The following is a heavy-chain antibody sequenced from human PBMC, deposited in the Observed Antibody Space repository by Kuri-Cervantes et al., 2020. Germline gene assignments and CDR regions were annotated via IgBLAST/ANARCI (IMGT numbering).Heavy chain of an antibody. D-gene: IGHD2-15*01. CDR3: ARDKDTDAFDI. J-gene: IGHJ3*02. V-gene: IGHV1-8*01. CDR1: GYTFTSYD. Sequence: ASVKVSCKASGYTFTSYDIIWVRQATGQGLEWMGWMKPTSASSGYAQKFQGRVTMTRNTSISTAYMELSSLRSEDTAVYYCARDKDTDAFDIWGQGTMVTVSS. CDR2: MKPTSASS.